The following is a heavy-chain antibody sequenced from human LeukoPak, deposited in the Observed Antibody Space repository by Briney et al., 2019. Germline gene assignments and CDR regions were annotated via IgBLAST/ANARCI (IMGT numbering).Heavy chain of an antibody. CDR2: IYTSGST. V-gene: IGHV4-4*07. CDR3: ARARSQYCSGGSCSPAGYYYYGMDV. J-gene: IGHJ6*02. CDR1: GGSIRSYY. Sequence: SETLSLTCTVSGGSIRSYYWNWVRRPAGKGLEWIGRIYTSGSTNYNPSLKSRVTMSVDTSKNQFSLKLSSVTAADTAVYYCARARSQYCSGGSCSPAGYYYYGMDVWGQGTTVTVSS. D-gene: IGHD2-15*01.